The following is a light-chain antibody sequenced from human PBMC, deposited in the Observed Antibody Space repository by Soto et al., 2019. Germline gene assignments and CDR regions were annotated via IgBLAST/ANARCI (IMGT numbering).Light chain of an antibody. V-gene: IGKV1-33*01. CDR2: DAS. CDR1: EDVSDY. CDR3: QLYKNVILT. Sequence: DITMTQSPSSLSASVGDRVTRTCQASEDVSDYVNWYQQKPGRAPKLLIYDASKLETGVPSRFSGSGSGTDFTFTIRDLQPEDFATYYCQLYKNVILTFGGGTRVDI. J-gene: IGKJ4*01.